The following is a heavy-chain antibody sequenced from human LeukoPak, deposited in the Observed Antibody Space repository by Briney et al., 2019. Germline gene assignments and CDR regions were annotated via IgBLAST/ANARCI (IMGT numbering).Heavy chain of an antibody. CDR3: ASEGSRPN. V-gene: IGHV3-48*03. J-gene: IGHJ4*02. CDR1: GFTFSSYE. Sequence: PGGSLRLSCAASGFTFSSYEMNWVRQAPGKGLEWVSYISSSGNTIYYADSVRDRFTISRDNAKNSLYLQMNSLRAEDTALYYCASEGSRPNWGQGTLVTVSS. CDR2: ISSSGNTI. D-gene: IGHD3-10*01.